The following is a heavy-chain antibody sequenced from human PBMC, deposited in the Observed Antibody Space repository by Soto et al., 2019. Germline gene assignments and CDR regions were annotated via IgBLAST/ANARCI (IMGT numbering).Heavy chain of an antibody. CDR3: ARVVVITGFDP. Sequence: EASVKVSCKASGGTFSSYAISWVRQAPGQGLEWMGGIIPIFGTANYAQKFQGRVTITADESTSTAYMELSSLRSEDTAVYYCARVVVITGFDPWGQGTLVTVSS. V-gene: IGHV1-69*13. CDR1: GGTFSSYA. CDR2: IIPIFGTA. D-gene: IGHD3-22*01. J-gene: IGHJ5*02.